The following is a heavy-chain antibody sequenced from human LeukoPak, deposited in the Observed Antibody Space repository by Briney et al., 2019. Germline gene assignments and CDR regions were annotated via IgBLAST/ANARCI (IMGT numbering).Heavy chain of an antibody. CDR3: ARRDSSGWYGYRVDYYFDY. CDR1: GGSISSSSYY. Sequence: SETLSLTCTVSGGSISSSSYYWGWIRQPPGKGLEWIGSIYYSGSTYYNPSLKSRVTISVDTSKNQFSLKLSSVTVADTAVYYCARRDSSGWYGYRVDYYFDYWGQGTLVTVSS. CDR2: IYYSGST. J-gene: IGHJ4*02. D-gene: IGHD6-19*01. V-gene: IGHV4-39*01.